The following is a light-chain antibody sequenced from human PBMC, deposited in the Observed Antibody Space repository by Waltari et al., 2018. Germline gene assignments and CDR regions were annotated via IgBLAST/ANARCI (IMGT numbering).Light chain of an antibody. CDR2: EVN. CDR3: CSYRGGHSWV. J-gene: IGLJ3*02. Sequence: QSALTLPASVSGSPGQSISISCTGTSNDIGSYNLVSWNQHHPGKAPKLLIYEVNKRPSWVSGRFSGSKSGNTASLTIPALQAEDEGDYYCCSYRGGHSWVFGGGAKLTVL. CDR1: SNDIGSYNL. V-gene: IGLV2-23*02.